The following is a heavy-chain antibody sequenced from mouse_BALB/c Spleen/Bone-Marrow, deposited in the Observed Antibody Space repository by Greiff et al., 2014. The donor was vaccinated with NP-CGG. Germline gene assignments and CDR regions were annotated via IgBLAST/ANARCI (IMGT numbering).Heavy chain of an antibody. D-gene: IGHD2-14*01. J-gene: IGHJ2*01. CDR1: GYTVTSYW. CDR3: ALYYRYDYFDY. V-gene: IGHV1-7*01. CDR2: INPSTTYS. Sequence: QVQLQQSGAELAKPGASVKMSCKASGYTVTSYWMHWVKQRPGQGLEWIGYINPSTTYSAYNQKSKDKATLTADKSSSTAYMQLSSLTSEDSAVYYCALYYRYDYFDYWGQGTTLTVSS.